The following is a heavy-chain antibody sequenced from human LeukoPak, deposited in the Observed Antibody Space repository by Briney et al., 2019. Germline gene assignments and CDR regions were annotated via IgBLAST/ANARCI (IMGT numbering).Heavy chain of an antibody. CDR1: GGSINSGGYF. CDR3: ARARAYCSSDSCDYFDS. D-gene: IGHD2-2*01. V-gene: IGHV4-31*03. CDR2: VYYSGGT. Sequence: SETLSLTCTVSGGSINSGGYFWSWIRQHPGTGLVWIGIVYYSGGTYYNPSLKSRVIISVDTSKNQFSLRLSSVTAADTAVYYCARARAYCSSDSCDYFDSWGQGSLVTVSA. J-gene: IGHJ4*02.